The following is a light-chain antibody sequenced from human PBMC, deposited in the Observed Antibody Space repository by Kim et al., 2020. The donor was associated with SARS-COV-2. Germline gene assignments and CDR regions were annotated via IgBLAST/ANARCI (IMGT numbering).Light chain of an antibody. V-gene: IGKV1-5*01. CDR2: DAS. Sequence: DIQMTQSPSTLSASVGDRVTITCRASQSINSWLAWYQQKPGKAPKLLISDASNLESGVPSRLSGSGSGTEFTLTISSLQPDDFATYYCQQYDTYSTFGQGTKLEIK. J-gene: IGKJ2*01. CDR3: QQYDTYST. CDR1: QSINSW.